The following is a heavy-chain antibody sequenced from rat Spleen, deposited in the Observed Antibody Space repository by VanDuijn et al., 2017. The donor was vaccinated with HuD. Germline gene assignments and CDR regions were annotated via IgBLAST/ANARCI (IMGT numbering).Heavy chain of an antibody. V-gene: IGHV2-45*01. CDR1: GFSVTSYN. CDR2: MWSGGST. D-gene: IGHD1-1*01. CDR3: ARGYYCYFDY. J-gene: IGHJ2*01. Sequence: VQLMESGPGLVQPSETLSVTCTVSGFSVTSYNVNWVRQPPGKGLEWMGVMWSGGSTDYNSIFKSRLSISRDTSKNQVFLKMNSLQSEDTATYYCARGYYCYFDYWGQGVLVTVSS.